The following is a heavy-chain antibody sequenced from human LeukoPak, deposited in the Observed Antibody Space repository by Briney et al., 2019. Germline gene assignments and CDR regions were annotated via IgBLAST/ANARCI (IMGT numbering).Heavy chain of an antibody. CDR2: FDPEDGET. D-gene: IGHD3-10*01. Sequence: ASVKVSCKVSGYTLTELSMHWVRQAPGKGLEWMGGFDPEDGETIYAQKFQGRVTMTEDTSTDTAYMELSSLRSEDTAVYYCATDSAFGYGSGSRAFDIWGQGTMVTVSS. CDR1: GYTLTELS. J-gene: IGHJ3*02. V-gene: IGHV1-24*01. CDR3: ATDSAFGYGSGSRAFDI.